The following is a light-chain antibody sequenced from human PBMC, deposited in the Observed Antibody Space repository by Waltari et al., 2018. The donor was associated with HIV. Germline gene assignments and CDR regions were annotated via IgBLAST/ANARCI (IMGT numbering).Light chain of an antibody. CDR3: QQYHDYST. Sequence: DIQLTQVPSTLSASVGDRVTITSRASQSITTSLAWYQQKPGKAPKFLIYKASSLNSGVPSRFSGRGSGTDFTLTINSLQSDDFATYYCQQYHDYSTFGQGTKVEI. CDR2: KAS. V-gene: IGKV1-5*03. J-gene: IGKJ1*01. CDR1: QSITTS.